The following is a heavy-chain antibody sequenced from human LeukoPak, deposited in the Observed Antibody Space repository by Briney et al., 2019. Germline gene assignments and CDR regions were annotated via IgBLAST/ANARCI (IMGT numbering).Heavy chain of an antibody. CDR1: GYTFTSYA. J-gene: IGHJ5*02. Sequence: GASVKVSCKASGYTFTSYAMHWVRQAPGQRLEWMGWINAGNGNTKYSQKFQGRVTITRDTSASTAYMELSSLRSEGTAVYYCANKKLICTSTSCNGYNWFDPWGQGTLVTVSS. CDR3: ANKKLICTSTSCNGYNWFDP. CDR2: INAGNGNT. D-gene: IGHD2-2*01. V-gene: IGHV1-3*01.